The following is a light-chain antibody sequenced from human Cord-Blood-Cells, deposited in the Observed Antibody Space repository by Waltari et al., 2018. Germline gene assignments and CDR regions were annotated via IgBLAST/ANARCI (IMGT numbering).Light chain of an antibody. J-gene: IGLJ3*02. V-gene: IGLV2-14*03. CDR2: DVS. CDR1: SSDVGGYTY. CDR3: SSYTSSSTWV. Sequence: QSALTQPASVSGSPGQSITISCTGTSSDVGGYTYVSWYQPHPGKAPELMIYDVSNLPSGVSNRFSGSKSGNTASLTISGLQAEDEADYYCSSYTSSSTWVFGGGTKLTVL.